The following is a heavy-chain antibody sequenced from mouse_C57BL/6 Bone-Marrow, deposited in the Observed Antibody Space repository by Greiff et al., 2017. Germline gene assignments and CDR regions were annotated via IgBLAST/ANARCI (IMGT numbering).Heavy chain of an antibody. CDR2: IDPANGNT. D-gene: IGHD1-1*01. V-gene: IGHV14-3*01. Sequence: EVQLQQSVAELVRPGASVKLSCTASGFNIKNSYMHWVKQRPEQGLEWIGRIDPANGNTNYAPKFQGKATITADTSSTTAYLQLSSLTAEDTANYYGSFCYGSSYVAMDYWGQGTSVTVSS. CDR3: SFCYGSSYVAMDY. CDR1: GFNIKNSY. J-gene: IGHJ4*01.